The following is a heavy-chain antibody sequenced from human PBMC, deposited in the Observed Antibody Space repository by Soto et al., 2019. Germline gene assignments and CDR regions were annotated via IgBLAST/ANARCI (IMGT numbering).Heavy chain of an antibody. CDR3: AKSLRPSAVTTYYFDY. V-gene: IGHV3-23*01. D-gene: IGHD4-17*01. J-gene: IGHJ4*02. Sequence: EEQLLESGGGLVQPGGSLRLSCAASGLTFSRYAMSWVRQAPGKGLEWVSIINPSGDITYYGDSVKGRFTISRDNSKNALSRQMNSLRAEGTAVYYCAKSLRPSAVTTYYFDYRGQGTLVTVSS. CDR1: GLTFSRYA. CDR2: INPSGDIT.